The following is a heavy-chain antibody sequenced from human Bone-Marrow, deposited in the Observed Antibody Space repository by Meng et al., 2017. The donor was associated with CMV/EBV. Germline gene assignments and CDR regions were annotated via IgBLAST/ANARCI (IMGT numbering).Heavy chain of an antibody. CDR2: ISSSSSNI. J-gene: IGHJ6*02. V-gene: IGHV3-21*01. CDR3: ARADGRGYEFCSGYYPMDV. Sequence: GGSLRLTCAASGFTLSTYSIHWVRQAPSKGLEWVSSISSSSSNIYYADSVKGRFTISRDNAKNSLYLQMNSLRAEDTAVYYCARADGRGYEFCSGYYPMDVWGQGTTVTVSS. CDR1: GFTLSTYS. D-gene: IGHD3-3*01.